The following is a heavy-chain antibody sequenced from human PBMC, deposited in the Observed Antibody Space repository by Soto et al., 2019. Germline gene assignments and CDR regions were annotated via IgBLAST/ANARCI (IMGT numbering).Heavy chain of an antibody. CDR2: IYYSGST. J-gene: IGHJ4*02. CDR1: GGSISSGDYY. V-gene: IGHV4-30-4*01. D-gene: IGHD5-12*01. CDR3: AREDSGYDLDY. Sequence: PSETLSLTCTVSGGSISSGDYYWSWIRQPPGKGLEWIGYIYYSGSTYYNPSLKSRVTISVDTSKNQFSLKLSSVTAADTAVYYCAREDSGYDLDYWGQGTLVTVSS.